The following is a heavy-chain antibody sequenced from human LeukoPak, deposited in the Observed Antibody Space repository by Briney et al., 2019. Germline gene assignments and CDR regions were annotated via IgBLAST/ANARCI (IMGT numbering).Heavy chain of an antibody. CDR1: GFTFSTYS. CDR3: ARSYSSGWFYFDY. J-gene: IGHJ4*02. D-gene: IGHD6-19*01. CDR2: ISSSSSTI. V-gene: IGHV3-48*02. Sequence: GSLRLSCAASGFTFSTYSMNWVRQAPGKGLEWVSYISSSSSTIYYADSVKGRFTISRDNAKNSLYLQMNSLRDEDTAVYSCARSYSSGWFYFDYWGQGTLVTVSS.